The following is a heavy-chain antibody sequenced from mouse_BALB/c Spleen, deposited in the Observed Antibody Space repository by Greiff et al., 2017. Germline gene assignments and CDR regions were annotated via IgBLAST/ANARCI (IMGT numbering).Heavy chain of an antibody. CDR2: IWAGGST. V-gene: IGHV2-9*02. CDR3: ARDGDYDEEGYAMDY. Sequence: VQLQESGPGLVAPSQSLSITCTVSGFSLTSYGVHWVRQPPGKGLEWLGVIWAGGSTNYNSALMSRLSISKDNSKSQVFLKMNSLQTDDTAMYYCARDGDYDEEGYAMDYWGQGTSVTVSS. J-gene: IGHJ4*01. D-gene: IGHD2-4*01. CDR1: GFSLTSYG.